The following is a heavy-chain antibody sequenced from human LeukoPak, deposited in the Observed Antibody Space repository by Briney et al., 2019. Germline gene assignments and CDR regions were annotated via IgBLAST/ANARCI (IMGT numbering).Heavy chain of an antibody. V-gene: IGHV3-7*01. Sequence: GGSLTLSCAASGFTFSNYWMAWVRQASGKGLEWVANIKQDGGEKYYVDSVKGRFTISRDNAENSLFLQMTGLRAEDTAVYYCARDKVVGATKFDSWGQGTLVSVSS. J-gene: IGHJ4*02. CDR1: GFTFSNYW. CDR3: ARDKVVGATKFDS. D-gene: IGHD1-26*01. CDR2: IKQDGGEK.